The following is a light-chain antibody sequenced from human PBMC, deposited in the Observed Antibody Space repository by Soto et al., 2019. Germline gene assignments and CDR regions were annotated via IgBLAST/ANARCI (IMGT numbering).Light chain of an antibody. Sequence: EIVLTQSPATLSVSPAERATLSCRASQSISSSLAWYQQQPGQAPRLLIYHASTRAAGIPARFSGSGSGTEFTLTISSLQSEDFAVYYCQQYYNWPPGTFGQGTKVEIK. J-gene: IGKJ1*01. CDR3: QQYYNWPPGT. CDR2: HAS. CDR1: QSISSS. V-gene: IGKV3-15*01.